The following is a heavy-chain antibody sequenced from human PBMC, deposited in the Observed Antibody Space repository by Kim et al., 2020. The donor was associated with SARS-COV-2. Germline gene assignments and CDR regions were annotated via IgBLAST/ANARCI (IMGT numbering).Heavy chain of an antibody. CDR2: IYSGGST. CDR3: ARDNVDTAMVTGYYYYYYGMDV. CDR1: GFTVSSNY. D-gene: IGHD5-18*01. V-gene: IGHV3-66*01. J-gene: IGHJ6*02. Sequence: VSLRLSCAASGFTVSSNYMSWVRQAPGKGLEWVSVIYSGGSTYYADSVKCRFTISRDNSKNTLYLQMNSLRAEDTAVYYCARDNVDTAMVTGYYYYYYGMDVWGQGTTVTVSS.